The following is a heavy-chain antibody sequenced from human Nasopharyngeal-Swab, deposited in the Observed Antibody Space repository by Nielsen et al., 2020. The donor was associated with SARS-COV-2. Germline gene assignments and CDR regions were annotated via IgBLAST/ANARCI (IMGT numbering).Heavy chain of an antibody. J-gene: IGHJ3*02. Sequence: GESLKISCAASGFTVSNNYMTWVSQAPGKGLEWVSLIYSGGSTYYADSVKGRFTISRDNSKNTLYLQMNSLRAEDTAVYYCAGEVSTGWYRRAAFDIWGQGTMATVAS. CDR1: GFTVSNNY. D-gene: IGHD6-19*01. CDR2: IYSGGST. V-gene: IGHV3-53*01. CDR3: AGEVSTGWYRRAAFDI.